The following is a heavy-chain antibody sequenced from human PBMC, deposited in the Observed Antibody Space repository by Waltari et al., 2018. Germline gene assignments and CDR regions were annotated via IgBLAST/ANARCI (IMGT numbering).Heavy chain of an antibody. D-gene: IGHD2-21*02. Sequence: QVQLVQSGAEVKKPGSSVKVSCKASGGTFSSYAITCGRQAPGQGLEWMGGIIPIFGTANYAQKFQGRVTITTDESTSTAYMELSSLRSEDTAVYYCARGVRGGDPLYYFDYWGQGTLVTVSS. CDR1: GGTFSSYA. J-gene: IGHJ4*02. CDR3: ARGVRGGDPLYYFDY. CDR2: IIPIFGTA. V-gene: IGHV1-69*05.